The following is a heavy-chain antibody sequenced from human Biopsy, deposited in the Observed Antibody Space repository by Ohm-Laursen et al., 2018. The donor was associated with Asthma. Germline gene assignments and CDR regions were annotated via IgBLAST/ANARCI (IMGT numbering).Heavy chain of an antibody. J-gene: IGHJ5*02. CDR3: ARDLSFYDSSGYYRRWFDP. CDR1: GGSISSGDYY. D-gene: IGHD3-22*01. Sequence: SQTLSLTCTVSGGSISSGDYYWSWIRQPPGKGLEWIGYIYYSGSTYHNPSLKSRVTISVDTSKNQFSLKLSSVTAADTAVYYCARDLSFYDSSGYYRRWFDPWGQGTLVTVSS. CDR2: IYYSGST. V-gene: IGHV4-30-4*01.